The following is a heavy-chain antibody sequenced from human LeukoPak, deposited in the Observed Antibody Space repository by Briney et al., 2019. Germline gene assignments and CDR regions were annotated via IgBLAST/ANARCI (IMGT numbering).Heavy chain of an antibody. V-gene: IGHV5-51*01. CDR1: GYSFASYW. CDR2: SYPSDSDT. D-gene: IGHD5-18*01. J-gene: IGHJ4*02. Sequence: GESLKISCKGSGYSFASYWIGWVRHMPGKGLEWMWISYPSDSDTKYSPAFQGQVTISAAKSISTAYLQWSSLKASDTAMYYCATHSWDTAMGIFDYWGQGTLVTVSS. CDR3: ATHSWDTAMGIFDY.